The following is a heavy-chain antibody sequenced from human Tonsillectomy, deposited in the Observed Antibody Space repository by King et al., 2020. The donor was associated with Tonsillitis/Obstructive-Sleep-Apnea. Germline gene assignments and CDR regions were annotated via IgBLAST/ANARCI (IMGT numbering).Heavy chain of an antibody. D-gene: IGHD6-13*01. J-gene: IGHJ6*03. V-gene: IGHV5-51*01. CDR3: ARKSCSSWFAHFYCMDV. CDR1: GYAFTTYW. CDR2: IYPGNHHT. Sequence: QLVQSGAEVKKPGESLKISCKGSGYAFTTYWIGWVRQMPGKGLEWMAIIYPGNHHTRYSPSFEGQVTISADKSISTAYLQWSSLKASDTAMYYCARKSCSSWFAHFYCMDVWGKGTTVTVAS.